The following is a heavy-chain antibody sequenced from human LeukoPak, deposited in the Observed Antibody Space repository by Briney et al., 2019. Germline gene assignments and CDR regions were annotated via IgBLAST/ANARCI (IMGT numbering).Heavy chain of an antibody. V-gene: IGHV4-30-2*01. CDR2: IYHAGNT. CDR3: ATTTFAVQAFAS. J-gene: IGHJ4*02. D-gene: IGHD1-1*01. CDR1: GGSTYSGGSS. Sequence: ASQTLSLTCTVSGGSTYSGGSSWSWIRQPPGKGLEWIGFIYHAGNTYYNPSLESRVTISIDRSKNQFSLELRSLTAADTAVYXXATTTFAVQAFASWGQGALVTVSS.